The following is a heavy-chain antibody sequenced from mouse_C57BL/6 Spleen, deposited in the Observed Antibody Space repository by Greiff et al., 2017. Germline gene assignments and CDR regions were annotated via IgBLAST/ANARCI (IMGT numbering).Heavy chain of an antibody. Sequence: VQRVESGAELVRPGASVTLSCKASGYTFTDYEMHWVKQTPVHGLEWIGAIDPETGGTAYNQKFKGKAILTADKSSSTAYMELRSLTSEDSAVYYCTRGTTVEGGYFDYWGQGTTLTVSS. V-gene: IGHV1-15*01. CDR2: IDPETGGT. CDR1: GYTFTDYE. CDR3: TRGTTVEGGYFDY. J-gene: IGHJ2*01. D-gene: IGHD1-1*01.